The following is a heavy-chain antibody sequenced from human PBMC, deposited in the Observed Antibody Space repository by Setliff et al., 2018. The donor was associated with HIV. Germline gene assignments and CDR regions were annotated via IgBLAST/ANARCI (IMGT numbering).Heavy chain of an antibody. V-gene: IGHV1-2*06. CDR2: INPNSGGT. J-gene: IGHJ4*02. D-gene: IGHD3-22*01. CDR3: ARGDYDSSGYHHFDY. CDR1: GYTFTGYY. Sequence: ASVKVSCKASGYTFTGYYMHWVRQAPGQGLEWMGRINPNSGGTNYAQKFQGRVTMTRDTSISTAYMELSRLRSDDTAVYYCARGDYDSSGYHHFDYWGQGTLVTVSS.